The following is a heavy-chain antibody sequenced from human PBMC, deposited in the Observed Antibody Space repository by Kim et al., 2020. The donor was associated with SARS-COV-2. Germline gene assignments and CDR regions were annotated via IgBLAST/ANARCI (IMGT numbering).Heavy chain of an antibody. CDR3: AREPDYTNYAFDY. D-gene: IGHD3-3*01. Sequence: GGSPRLSCVASGITSNTDAMSWVRQAPGKGLEWVSAISGNSGTTKYAGSVKGRFTISRDNSKNTLYLQMNSLRAEDTAIYYCAREPDYTNYAFDYWGQGTLVTVSS. CDR1: GITSNTDA. V-gene: IGHV3-23*01. CDR2: ISGNSGTT. J-gene: IGHJ4*02.